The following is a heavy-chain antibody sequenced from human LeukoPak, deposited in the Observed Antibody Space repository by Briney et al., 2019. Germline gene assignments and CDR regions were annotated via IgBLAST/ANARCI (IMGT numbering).Heavy chain of an antibody. CDR1: GFTFSIYG. D-gene: IGHD1-26*01. CDR2: IWYDGSNK. CDR3: AKGGIVEPY. Sequence: GGSLRLSCAASGFTFSIYGMHWVRQAPGKGLEWVAVIWYDGSNKYYADSVKGRFTISRDNSKNTLYLQMNSLRAEDTAVYYCAKGGIVEPYWGQGTLVTVSS. V-gene: IGHV3-33*06. J-gene: IGHJ4*02.